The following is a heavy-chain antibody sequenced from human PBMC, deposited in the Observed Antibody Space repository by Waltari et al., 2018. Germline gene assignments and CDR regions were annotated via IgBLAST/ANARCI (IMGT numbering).Heavy chain of an antibody. CDR2: NNLGEIT. V-gene: IGHV4-34*02. CDR3: ARLDPNGADDF. Sequence: QVQLQQWGAGLLRPSETLSLTCAVYGVSLSDYYWTWIRQSPGKGLEWIGENNLGEITYYNPSLRSRATISLDTSRGQFFLRLESVTAADTAVYHCARLDPNGADDFWGRGTLVTVSS. D-gene: IGHD2-8*01. CDR1: GVSLSDYY. J-gene: IGHJ4*02.